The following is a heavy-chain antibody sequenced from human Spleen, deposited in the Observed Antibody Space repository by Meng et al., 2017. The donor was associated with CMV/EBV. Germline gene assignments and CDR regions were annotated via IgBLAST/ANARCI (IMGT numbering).Heavy chain of an antibody. CDR3: ARAPRATVPTGYFDY. CDR1: GFTFSSYS. V-gene: IGHV3-21*01. Sequence: GGSLRLSCAASGFTFSSYSMNWVRQAPGKGLEWVSSISSSSSYIYYADSVKGRFTISRDNAKNSLYLQMNSLRAEDTAVYYCARAPRATVPTGYFDYGGQGTLVTVSS. CDR2: ISSSSSYI. J-gene: IGHJ4*02. D-gene: IGHD2-2*01.